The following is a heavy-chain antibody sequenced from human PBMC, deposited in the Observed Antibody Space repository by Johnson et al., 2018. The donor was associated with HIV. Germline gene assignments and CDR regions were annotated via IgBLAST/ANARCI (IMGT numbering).Heavy chain of an antibody. CDR1: GFTFTGYG. Sequence: VASGGGLVQPGRSLRVSCAASGFTFTGYGMHWVRQAPGKGLEWLAFISYDGSVKHYADSVKGRFTISRDDSGNTLYLEMNSLRLVDTAVYYCARWGTVTTDAFDIWGQGTMVTVSS. CDR3: ARWGTVTTDAFDI. J-gene: IGHJ3*02. D-gene: IGHD4-17*01. V-gene: IGHV3-30*03. CDR2: ISYDGSVK.